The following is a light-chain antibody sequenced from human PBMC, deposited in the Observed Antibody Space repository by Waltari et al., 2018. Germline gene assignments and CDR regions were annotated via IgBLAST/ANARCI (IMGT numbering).Light chain of an antibody. V-gene: IGLV1-44*01. Sequence: QSVLTQPPSASGTPGQRVTISCSGSSSNIRSRTVNWYQQLPRTAPKRLIDNDDQRPPGVPDRFPGSTSGTSASRAISGLQSEDEADYYCAGWDDTVSGWVFGGGTKLTVL. CDR3: AGWDDTVSGWV. CDR2: NDD. CDR1: SSNIRSRT. J-gene: IGLJ3*02.